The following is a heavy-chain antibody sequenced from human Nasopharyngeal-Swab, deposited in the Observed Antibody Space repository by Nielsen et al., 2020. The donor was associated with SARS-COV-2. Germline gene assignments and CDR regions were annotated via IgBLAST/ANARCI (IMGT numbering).Heavy chain of an antibody. Sequence: SETLSLTCTVSGGTISSSSYDWGWIRQPPGKGLEWIGYISYSGSTNYNPALKSRVTISVDTSKNQFSLKLSSVTAADTAVYYCAGKSGSYYYYYGMDVWGQGTTVTVSS. J-gene: IGHJ6*02. CDR1: GGTISSSSYD. CDR3: AGKSGSYYYYYGMDV. CDR2: ISYSGST. D-gene: IGHD1-26*01. V-gene: IGHV4-61*05.